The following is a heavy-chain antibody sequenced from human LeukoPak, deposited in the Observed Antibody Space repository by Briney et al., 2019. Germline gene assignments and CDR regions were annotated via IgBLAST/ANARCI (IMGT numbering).Heavy chain of an antibody. CDR2: IYYSGST. V-gene: IGHV4-59*01. D-gene: IGHD6-19*01. CDR1: GGSISSYY. CDR3: ARGQLARYSSGWYYFDY. Sequence: SETLSLTCTVSGGSISSYYWSWIRQPPGKGLEWIGYIYYSGSTNYNPSLKSRVTISVDTSKNQFSLKLSSVTAADTAVYYCARGQLARYSSGWYYFDYWGQGTLVTVSS. J-gene: IGHJ4*02.